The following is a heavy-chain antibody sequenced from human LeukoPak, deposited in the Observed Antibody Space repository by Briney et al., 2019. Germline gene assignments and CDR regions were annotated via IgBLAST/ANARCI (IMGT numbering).Heavy chain of an antibody. Sequence: SETLSLTCAVYGGSFSGYYWSWIRQPPGKGLEWIGEINHSGSTNYNPSLKSRVTISVDTSKNQLSLKLSSVTAADTAVYYCARGDRVQQHYYYMDVWGKGTTVTVSS. J-gene: IGHJ6*03. CDR2: INHSGST. V-gene: IGHV4-34*01. D-gene: IGHD6-6*01. CDR1: GGSFSGYY. CDR3: ARGDRVQQHYYYMDV.